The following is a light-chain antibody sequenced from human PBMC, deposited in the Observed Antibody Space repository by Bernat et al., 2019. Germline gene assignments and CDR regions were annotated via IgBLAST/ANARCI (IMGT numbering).Light chain of an antibody. J-gene: IGKJ2*01. CDR1: QSVGTN. CDR2: GPS. Sequence: EVVLTQSPDTLSVSPGERATLSCRASQSVGTNLAWYHQRPGQAPRLLMYGPSTRATGVPDRFSGSGSVADFTLTISSLQSEDFALYYCQQYNDLPYTFGQGTKIEIK. V-gene: IGKV3-15*01. CDR3: QQYNDLPYT.